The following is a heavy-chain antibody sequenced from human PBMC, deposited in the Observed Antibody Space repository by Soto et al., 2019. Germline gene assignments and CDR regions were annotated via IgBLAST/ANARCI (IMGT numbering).Heavy chain of an antibody. Sequence: GESLKISCKGSGYTFTAYWIGWVRQMPGKGLEWMGIIYPGDSDTRYSPSFQGQVTISADKSISTAYLQWSSLKASDTAMFYCARGGYSGNSKDPFYIWGPGTMVTVS. CDR1: GYTFTAYW. V-gene: IGHV5-51*01. CDR3: ARGGYSGNSKDPFYI. D-gene: IGHD6-25*01. CDR2: IYPGDSDT. J-gene: IGHJ3*02.